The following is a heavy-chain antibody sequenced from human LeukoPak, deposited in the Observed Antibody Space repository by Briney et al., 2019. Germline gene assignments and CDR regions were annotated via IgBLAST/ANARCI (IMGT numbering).Heavy chain of an antibody. CDR3: ARVDYDILTGYSGVPQPVDY. V-gene: IGHV4-30-4*01. D-gene: IGHD3-9*01. CDR2: IYYSGST. J-gene: IGHJ4*02. Sequence: PSETLSLTCTVSGGSISSGDYYWSWIRQPPGKGLEWIGYIYYSGSTYYNPSLKSRVTISVDTSKNQSSLKLSSVTAADTAVYYCARVDYDILTGYSGVPQPVDYWGQGTLVTVSS. CDR1: GGSISSGDYY.